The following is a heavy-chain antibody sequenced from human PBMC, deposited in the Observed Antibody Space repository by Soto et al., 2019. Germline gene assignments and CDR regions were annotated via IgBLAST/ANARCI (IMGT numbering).Heavy chain of an antibody. Sequence: QVQLHESGPGLVKPSQTLSLTCTVSGGSISSAAYYWIWIRQHPGKGLERIGYISHSGSTYYNPSLKSRVIISVDTSKPKFSLSLPSVTAAATAVYYCASEYTYGSTFFDCWGQGALVTVSS. D-gene: IGHD2-2*02. J-gene: IGHJ4*02. CDR1: GGSISSAAYY. V-gene: IGHV4-31*03. CDR3: ASEYTYGSTFFDC. CDR2: ISHSGST.